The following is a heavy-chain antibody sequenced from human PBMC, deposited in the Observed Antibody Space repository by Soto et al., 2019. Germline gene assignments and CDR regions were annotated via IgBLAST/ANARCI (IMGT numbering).Heavy chain of an antibody. V-gene: IGHV3-30-3*01. CDR3: ARDGANYDFWSAFPNWFDP. CDR2: ISYDGSNK. J-gene: IGHJ5*02. CDR1: GFTFSSYA. D-gene: IGHD3-3*01. Sequence: GGSLRLSCAASGFTFSSYAMHWVRQAPGKGLEWVAVISYDGSNKYYADSVKGRFTISRDNSKNTLYLQMNSLRAEDTAVYYCARDGANYDFWSAFPNWFDPWGQGTLVTVSS.